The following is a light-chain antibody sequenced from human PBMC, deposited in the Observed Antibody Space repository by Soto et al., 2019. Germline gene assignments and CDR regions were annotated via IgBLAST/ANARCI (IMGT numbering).Light chain of an antibody. CDR1: ISDVGAYNY. V-gene: IGLV2-14*01. J-gene: IGLJ1*01. CDR2: EVS. CDR3: SSYTSSSTYV. Sequence: QSVLTQPSSLSGSPGQSITISCTGTISDVGAYNYVSWYQQHPGKAPKLMIFEVSNRPSGVSNRFSGSKSGNTASLTISGLQAEDEADYHCSSYTSSSTYVFGTGTKVTVL.